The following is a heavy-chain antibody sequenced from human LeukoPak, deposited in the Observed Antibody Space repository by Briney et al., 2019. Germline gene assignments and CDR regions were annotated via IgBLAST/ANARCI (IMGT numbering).Heavy chain of an antibody. J-gene: IGHJ3*02. CDR2: IYPGDSDT. Sequence: GESLKISCKGSGYSFTRYWIGWVRQMPGKGLEWMGIIYPGDSDTRYSPSFQGQVTVSVDKSITTAYLQWSSLKASDTAMYYCARPAYSGRSDAFDIWGLGTMVTVSS. CDR1: GYSFTRYW. V-gene: IGHV5-51*01. CDR3: ARPAYSGRSDAFDI. D-gene: IGHD1-26*01.